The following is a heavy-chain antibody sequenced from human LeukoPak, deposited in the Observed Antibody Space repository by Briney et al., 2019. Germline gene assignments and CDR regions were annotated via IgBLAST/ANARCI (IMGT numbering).Heavy chain of an antibody. CDR1: GGSISRYY. CDR3: ARAPMYGLRDYYYYYGMDV. V-gene: IGHV4-59*01. D-gene: IGHD2-8*01. J-gene: IGHJ6*02. CDR2: IYYSGST. Sequence: SETLSLTCTVSGGSISRYYWSWIRQPPGKGLEWIGYIYYSGSTNYNPSLKSRVTISVDTSKNQFSLRLSSVTAADTAVYYCARAPMYGLRDYYYYYGMDVWGQGTTVTVSS.